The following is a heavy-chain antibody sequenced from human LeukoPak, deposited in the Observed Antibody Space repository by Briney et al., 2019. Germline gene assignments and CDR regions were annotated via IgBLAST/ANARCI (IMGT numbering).Heavy chain of an antibody. Sequence: ASVKVSCKASGYTFTSYGISWVRQAPGQGLEWMGWISAYNGNTNYAQKLQGRVTMTTDTSTSAAYMELRSLRSDDTAVYYCAREKRAAPGGVFDYWGQGTLVTVSS. J-gene: IGHJ4*02. CDR2: ISAYNGNT. V-gene: IGHV1-18*01. CDR3: AREKRAAPGGVFDY. CDR1: GYTFTSYG. D-gene: IGHD6-6*01.